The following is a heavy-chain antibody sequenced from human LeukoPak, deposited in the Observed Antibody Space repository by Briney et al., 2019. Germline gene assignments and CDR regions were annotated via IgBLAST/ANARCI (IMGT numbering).Heavy chain of an antibody. V-gene: IGHV4-34*01. Sequence: SETLSLTCAVYGGSFSGYYWSWIRQPPGKGLEWIGEINHSGSTNYNPSLKSRVTISVDTSKSQFSLKLSSVTAADTAVYYCARVRDYRVVPAATPKKDYYYYYGMDVWGQGTTVTVSS. D-gene: IGHD2-2*01. CDR3: ARVRDYRVVPAATPKKDYYYYYGMDV. J-gene: IGHJ6*02. CDR1: GGSFSGYY. CDR2: INHSGST.